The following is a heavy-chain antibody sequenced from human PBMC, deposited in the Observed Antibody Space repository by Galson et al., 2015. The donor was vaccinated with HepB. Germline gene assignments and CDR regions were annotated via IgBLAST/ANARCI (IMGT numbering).Heavy chain of an antibody. J-gene: IGHJ3*01. D-gene: IGHD2-21*02. CDR3: ARFRSDSDTFDL. CDR1: GYIFTSFW. Sequence: QSGAEVKKPGESLRISCKGSGYIFTSFWITCVRLMPGKGLECMGRIDPRDSYINYSPSFQGHVTISADKSITTAYLQWSSLRASDTAIYYCARFRSDSDTFDLWGQGTMVTV. V-gene: IGHV5-10-1*01. CDR2: IDPRDSYI.